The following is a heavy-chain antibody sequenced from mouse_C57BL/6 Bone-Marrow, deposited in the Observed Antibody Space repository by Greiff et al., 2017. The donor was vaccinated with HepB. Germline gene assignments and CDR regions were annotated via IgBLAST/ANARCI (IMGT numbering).Heavy chain of an antibody. J-gene: IGHJ2*01. CDR2: ISDGGSYI. CDR1: GFTFSSYA. Sequence: EVHLVESGGGLVKPGGSLKLSCAASGFTFSSYAMSWVRQTPEKRLEWVATISDGGSYIYYPDNVKGRFTISRDNAKNNLYLQMSHLKSEDTAMYYCARDRPLRGYFDYWGQGTTLTVSS. V-gene: IGHV5-4*01. D-gene: IGHD6-1*01. CDR3: ARDRPLRGYFDY.